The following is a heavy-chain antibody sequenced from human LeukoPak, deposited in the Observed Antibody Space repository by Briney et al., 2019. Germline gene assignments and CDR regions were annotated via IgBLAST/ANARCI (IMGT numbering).Heavy chain of an antibody. J-gene: IGHJ4*02. CDR1: GFTVSDNY. CDR2: IYSGGST. D-gene: IGHD3-10*01. Sequence: GGSLRLSCAASGFTVSDNYMSWVRQAPGKGLEWVSIIYSGGSTYYADSVKGRFTIFRDNSKNTLFPQMNSLRAEDTAVYYCARLTRSGYFDYWGQGTLVTVSS. V-gene: IGHV3-66*04. CDR3: ARLTRSGYFDY.